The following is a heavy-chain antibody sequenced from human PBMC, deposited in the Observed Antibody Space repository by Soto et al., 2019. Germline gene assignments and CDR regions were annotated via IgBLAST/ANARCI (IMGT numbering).Heavy chain of an antibody. D-gene: IGHD3-3*01. J-gene: IGHJ3*02. CDR2: IDPSDSYT. CDR1: GYSFTSYW. V-gene: IGHV5-10-1*01. Sequence: PGESLKISCKGSGYSFTSYWISWVRQMPGKGLEWMGRIDPSDSYTNYSPSFQGHVTISADKSISTAYLQWSSLKASDTAMYYCGSNDFWSGYLGPDDAFDIWGQGTMVTVSS. CDR3: GSNDFWSGYLGPDDAFDI.